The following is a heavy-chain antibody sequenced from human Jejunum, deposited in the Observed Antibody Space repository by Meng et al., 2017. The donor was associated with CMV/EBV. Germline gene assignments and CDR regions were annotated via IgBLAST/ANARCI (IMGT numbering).Heavy chain of an antibody. J-gene: IGHJ6*02. CDR2: GYSAGMT. CDR1: FSVNSNF. Sequence: FSVNSNFMTWVRQAPGKGLEWVAVGYSAGMTYYADSVKGRFTISRDISKNTMFLQMNGLRLEDTAMYYCAAEVAVRNYFSYGMDVWGQGTTVTVSS. CDR3: AAEVAVRNYFSYGMDV. D-gene: IGHD3-10*01. V-gene: IGHV3-66*02.